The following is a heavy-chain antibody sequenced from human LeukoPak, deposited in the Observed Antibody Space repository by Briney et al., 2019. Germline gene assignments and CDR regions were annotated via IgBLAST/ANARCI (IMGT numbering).Heavy chain of an antibody. Sequence: SETLSLTCTVSGGSISSYYWSWIRQPPGKGLEWIGYIYYSGSTNYNPSLKSRVTISVDTSKNQFSLKLSSVTAADTAVYYCARDIYTKNIVVVVAANGPNWFDPWGQGTLVTVSS. CDR1: GGSISSYY. D-gene: IGHD2-15*01. V-gene: IGHV4-59*12. J-gene: IGHJ5*02. CDR3: ARDIYTKNIVVVVAANGPNWFDP. CDR2: IYYSGST.